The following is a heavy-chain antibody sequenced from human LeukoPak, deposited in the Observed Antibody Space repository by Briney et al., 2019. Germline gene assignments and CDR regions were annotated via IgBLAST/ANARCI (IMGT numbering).Heavy chain of an antibody. CDR3: ARHTSYGGNSAFGD. V-gene: IGHV4-59*08. CDR1: GGSFTNNY. Sequence: SETLSLTCTVSGGSFTNNYWSWIRRPPGKGLEWIAYIYYTGTTNYNPSLRSRVTISIDTSKNHFSLKVYPVTAADTAVYYCARHTSYGGNSAFGDWGQGTLVTVSS. J-gene: IGHJ1*01. CDR2: IYYTGTT. D-gene: IGHD4-23*01.